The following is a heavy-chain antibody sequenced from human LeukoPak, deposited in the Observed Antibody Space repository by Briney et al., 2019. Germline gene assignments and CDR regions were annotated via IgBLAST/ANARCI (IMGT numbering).Heavy chain of an antibody. V-gene: IGHV1-46*01. CDR3: ARAEVLPDFYDTSGGFDY. J-gene: IGHJ4*02. CDR1: GYTFTSYY. CDR2: INPSGGST. Sequence: ASVKVSCKASGYTFTSYYMHWVRQAPGQGLEWMGIINPSGGSTSYAQKFQGRVTMTRDTSTSTVYMELSSLRSEDTAVYYCARAEVLPDFYDTSGGFDYWGQGTLVTVSS. D-gene: IGHD3-22*01.